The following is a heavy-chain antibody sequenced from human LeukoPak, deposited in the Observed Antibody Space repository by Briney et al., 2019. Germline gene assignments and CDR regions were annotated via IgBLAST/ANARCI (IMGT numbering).Heavy chain of an antibody. CDR1: GFTFDDYG. CDR3: AKRGNPAVGHHYLDV. D-gene: IGHD2-2*01. V-gene: IGHV3-23*01. J-gene: IGHJ6*03. CDR2: ISLSGANT. Sequence: GGSLRLSCAASGFTFDDYGMSWVRQAPGKGLEWVSSISLSGANTFYADSVMGRFTISRDNSKTTLYLQMNSLSAEDTAVYYCAKRGNPAVGHHYLDVWGEGTPVSVSS.